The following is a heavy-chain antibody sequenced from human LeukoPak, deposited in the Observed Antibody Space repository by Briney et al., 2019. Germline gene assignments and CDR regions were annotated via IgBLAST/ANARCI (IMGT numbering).Heavy chain of an antibody. Sequence: ASVKVSCKASGYTFTSYGISWVRQAPGLGLEWMGWISAYNGNTNYAQKLQGRVTMTTDTSTSTAYMELRSLRSDDTAVYYCARDIVVVVAATAPFDYWGQGTLVTVSS. CDR3: ARDIVVVVAATAPFDY. J-gene: IGHJ4*02. V-gene: IGHV1-18*01. CDR2: ISAYNGNT. CDR1: GYTFTSYG. D-gene: IGHD2-15*01.